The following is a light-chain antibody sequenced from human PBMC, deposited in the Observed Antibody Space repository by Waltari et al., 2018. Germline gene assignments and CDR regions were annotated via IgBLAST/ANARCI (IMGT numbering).Light chain of an antibody. CDR1: STVVGHSV. Sequence: QSALTQEAAVSGTVGPTVTRSCPGNSTVVGHSVVGWYQQTSHGVLKTVMFGNSLPSGIPDRFSGSKSGTTASLTISGLQPEDESNYYCSTWDFSLSGLLFGGGTKLTVL. CDR2: GNS. CDR3: STWDFSLSGLL. V-gene: IGLV1-36*01. J-gene: IGLJ2*01.